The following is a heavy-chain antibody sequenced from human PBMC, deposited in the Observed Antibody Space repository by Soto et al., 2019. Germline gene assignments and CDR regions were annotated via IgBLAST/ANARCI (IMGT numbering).Heavy chain of an antibody. V-gene: IGHV1-69*12. CDR3: ARDSSIFGVVGGYNWFDP. D-gene: IGHD3-3*01. CDR2: IIPIFGTA. Sequence: QVQLVQSGAEVKKPGSSVKVSCKASGGTFSSYAISWVRQAPGQGLEWMGGIIPIFGTANYAQKFQGRVTITAGESTSTAYMELSSLRSEDTAVYYCARDSSIFGVVGGYNWFDPWGQGTLVTVSS. J-gene: IGHJ5*02. CDR1: GGTFSSYA.